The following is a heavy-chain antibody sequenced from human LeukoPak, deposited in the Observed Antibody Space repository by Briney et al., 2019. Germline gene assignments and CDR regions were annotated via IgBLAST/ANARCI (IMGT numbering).Heavy chain of an antibody. D-gene: IGHD2-2*01. CDR2: IYTSGST. V-gene: IGHV4-4*07. Sequence: SETLSLTCTVSGGSISSYYWSWIRQPAGKGLDWVGRIYTSGSTNYNPSLKSRVTMSVDTSKNQFSLKLSSVTAADTAVYYCARGDCSSTSCWRYFDLWGRGTLVTVSS. CDR3: ARGDCSSTSCWRYFDL. CDR1: GGSISSYY. J-gene: IGHJ2*01.